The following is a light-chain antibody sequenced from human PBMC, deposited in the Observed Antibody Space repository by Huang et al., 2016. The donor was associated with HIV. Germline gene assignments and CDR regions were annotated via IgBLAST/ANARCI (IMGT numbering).Light chain of an antibody. Sequence: DIQMTQSPPSLSVSIGDRVTIISRASQGIGIYIHWYKQKSGRAPSLLIYCASNVQTGVPSRFSGHGSGTNFSLTINNLQPDDFATYYCHQTYSVPWTFGLGTKVDTK. CDR2: CAS. V-gene: IGKV1-39*01. J-gene: IGKJ1*01. CDR1: QGIGIY. CDR3: HQTYSVPWT.